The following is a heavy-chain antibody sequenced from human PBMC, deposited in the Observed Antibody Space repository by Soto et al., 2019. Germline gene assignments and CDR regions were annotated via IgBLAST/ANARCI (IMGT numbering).Heavy chain of an antibody. V-gene: IGHV1-8*01. CDR1: GYTFTSYD. CDR3: AREYFWSGYQYYYYYYKDV. J-gene: IGHJ6*03. Sequence: ASVKVSCKASGYTFTSYDINWVRQATGQGLEWMGWMNPNSGNTGYAQKFQGRVTMTRNTSISTAYMELSSLRSEDTAVYYCAREYFWSGYQYYYYYYKDVWGKGTTETVSS. CDR2: MNPNSGNT. D-gene: IGHD3-3*01.